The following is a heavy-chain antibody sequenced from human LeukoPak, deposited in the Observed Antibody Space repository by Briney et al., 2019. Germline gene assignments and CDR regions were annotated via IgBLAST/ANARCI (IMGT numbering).Heavy chain of an antibody. J-gene: IGHJ4*02. CDR3: ATVGYLELYFDY. D-gene: IGHD1-7*01. Sequence: SETLSLTCAVYGGSFSGYYWSWIRQPPGKGLEWIGEINHSGSTNYNPSLKSRVTISVDTSKNQFSLKLSSVTAADTAVYYCATVGYLELYFDYWGQGTLVTVSS. CDR1: GGSFSGYY. V-gene: IGHV4-34*01. CDR2: INHSGST.